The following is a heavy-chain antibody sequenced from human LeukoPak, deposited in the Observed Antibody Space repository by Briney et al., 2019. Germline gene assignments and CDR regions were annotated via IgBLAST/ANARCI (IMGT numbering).Heavy chain of an antibody. J-gene: IGHJ4*02. CDR3: ARDPLTYEPQTDFDY. CDR2: ISSSSSYI. D-gene: IGHD5-12*01. V-gene: IGHV3-21*01. CDR1: GFTFSSYS. Sequence: GSLRLSCAASGFTFSSYSMNWVRQAPGKGLEWVSSISSSSSYIYYADSVKGRFTISRDNDKNSLYLQMNSLRAEDTAVYYCARDPLTYEPQTDFDYWGQGTLVTVSS.